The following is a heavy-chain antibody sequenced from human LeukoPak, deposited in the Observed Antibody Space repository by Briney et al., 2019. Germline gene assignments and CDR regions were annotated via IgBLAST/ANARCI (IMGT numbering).Heavy chain of an antibody. V-gene: IGHV3-30*02. D-gene: IGHD6-13*01. Sequence: GGSLRLSCAASGFTFSSYGMHWVRQAPGKGLEWVAFIRYDGSNKYYADSVKGRFTISRDNSKNTLYLQMNSLRAEDTAVYYCAKETVGYGGAATKGYMDVWGKGTTVTVSS. CDR2: IRYDGSNK. J-gene: IGHJ6*03. CDR3: AKETVGYGGAATKGYMDV. CDR1: GFTFSSYG.